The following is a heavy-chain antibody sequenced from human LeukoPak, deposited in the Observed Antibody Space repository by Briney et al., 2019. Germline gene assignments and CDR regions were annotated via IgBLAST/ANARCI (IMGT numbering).Heavy chain of an antibody. J-gene: IGHJ4*02. CDR2: ISYDGSNK. V-gene: IGHV3-30*18. Sequence: GGSLRLSCAASGLTFSSYGMHWVRQAPGKGLEWVAFISYDGSNKYYADSVKGRFTISRDNSKNTLYLQMNSLRAEDTAMYYCAKEAAYCGGDCYSGSDYWGQGTLVTVSS. CDR1: GLTFSSYG. D-gene: IGHD2-21*02. CDR3: AKEAAYCGGDCYSGSDY.